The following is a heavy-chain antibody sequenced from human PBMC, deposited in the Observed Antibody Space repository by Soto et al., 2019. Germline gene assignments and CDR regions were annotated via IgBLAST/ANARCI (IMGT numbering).Heavy chain of an antibody. Sequence: ASLKVSCKASGYTFTIYAMHWVRQAPGQRLEWMGWINAGNGNTKYSQKFQGRVTITRDTSASTAYMELSSLRSEDTAVYYCARLGVAAQSYYYYGMDVWGQGTTVTVSS. CDR1: GYTFTIYA. CDR2: INAGNGNT. V-gene: IGHV1-3*01. J-gene: IGHJ6*02. CDR3: ARLGVAAQSYYYYGMDV. D-gene: IGHD6-6*01.